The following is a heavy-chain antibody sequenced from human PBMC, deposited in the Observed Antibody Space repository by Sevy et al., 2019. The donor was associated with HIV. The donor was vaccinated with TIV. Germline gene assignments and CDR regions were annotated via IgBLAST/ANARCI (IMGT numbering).Heavy chain of an antibody. J-gene: IGHJ4*02. V-gene: IGHV3-30-3*01. CDR2: ISYDGINK. D-gene: IGHD2-15*01. CDR3: ASTGYCTGGSCYSTFGY. Sequence: GGSLRLSCAASGFIFNTYAMHWVRQAPGKGLEWVAVISYDGINKYYGDSVKGRFTISRVNSRNTLDLQMNSLRSEDMALYYTASTGYCTGGSCYSTFGYWGQGALVTVSS. CDR1: GFIFNTYA.